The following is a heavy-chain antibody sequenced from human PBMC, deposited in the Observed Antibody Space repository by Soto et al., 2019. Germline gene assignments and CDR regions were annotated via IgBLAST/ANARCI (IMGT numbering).Heavy chain of an antibody. CDR2: ISYDGSNK. CDR3: AKGFIRWELLLGYYYYYVMDV. J-gene: IGHJ6*02. V-gene: IGHV3-30*18. D-gene: IGHD1-26*01. Sequence: PGGSLRLSCAASGFTFISYGMHWVRQAPCKGLEWVAVISYDGSNKYYADSVKGRFTISRDNSKNTLYLQMNSLRAEDTAVYYCAKGFIRWELLLGYYYYYVMDVWGQGTTVTVSS. CDR1: GFTFISYG.